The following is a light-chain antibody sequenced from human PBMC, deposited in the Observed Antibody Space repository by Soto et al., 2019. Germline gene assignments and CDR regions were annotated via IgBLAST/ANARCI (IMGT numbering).Light chain of an antibody. CDR3: SSYTSSITYV. J-gene: IGLJ1*01. V-gene: IGLV2-14*01. CDR2: GVN. CDR1: SSDIGDYNY. Sequence: QSALTQPASVSGSPGQSITISCTGTSSDIGDYNYVSWYQQRPEKAPELMIYGVNNRPPGVSNRFSGSKPGNTASLTISGLQAEDEADYYCSSYTSSITYVFGTGTKVTV.